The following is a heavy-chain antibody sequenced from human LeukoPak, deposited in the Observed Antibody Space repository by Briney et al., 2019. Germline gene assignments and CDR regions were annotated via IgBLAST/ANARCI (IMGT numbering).Heavy chain of an antibody. J-gene: IGHJ4*02. Sequence: SETLSLTCTVSGGSISSYYWSWIRQPPGKGLEWIGYIYYSGSTNYDPSLKSRVTISVDTSKNQFSLKLSSVTAADTAVYYCARARGKWIFDYWGQGTLATVSS. V-gene: IGHV4-59*01. D-gene: IGHD2-2*03. CDR3: ARARGKWIFDY. CDR2: IYYSGST. CDR1: GGSISSYY.